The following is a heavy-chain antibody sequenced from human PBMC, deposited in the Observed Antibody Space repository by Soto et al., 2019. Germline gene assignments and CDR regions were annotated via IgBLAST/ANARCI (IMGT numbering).Heavy chain of an antibody. Sequence: QPGGSLRLSCAASGFTFSSYGMHWVRQAPGKGLEWVAVIWYDGSNKYYADSVKGRFTISRDNSKNTLYLQMNSLRAEDTAVYYCARGYQRSSSDAFDIWGQGTMVTVSS. CDR3: ARGYQRSSSDAFDI. V-gene: IGHV3-33*01. CDR1: GFTFSSYG. CDR2: IWYDGSNK. D-gene: IGHD6-13*01. J-gene: IGHJ3*02.